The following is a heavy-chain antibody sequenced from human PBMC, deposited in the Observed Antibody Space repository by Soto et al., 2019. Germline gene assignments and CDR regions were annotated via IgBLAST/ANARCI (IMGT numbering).Heavy chain of an antibody. J-gene: IGHJ6*02. CDR3: ARGKGYSSSSRRLYYYGMDV. CDR2: IIPIFGTA. V-gene: IGHV1-69*01. D-gene: IGHD6-6*01. CDR1: GGTFSSYA. Sequence: QVQLVQSGAEVKKPGSSVKVSCTASGGTFSSYAISWVRQAPGQGLEWMGGIIPIFGTANYAQKFQGRVTITADESTSTGHMELSSLRSEDTAVYYCARGKGYSSSSRRLYYYGMDVWGQGTTVTVSS.